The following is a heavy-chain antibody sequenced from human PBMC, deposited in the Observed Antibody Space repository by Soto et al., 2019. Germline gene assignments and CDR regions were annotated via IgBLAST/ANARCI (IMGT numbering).Heavy chain of an antibody. CDR1: GFTFRSHS. Sequence: EVQLVESGGGLVQPGGSLRLSCAASGFTFRSHSMHWVRQAPGKGLEWVSHISSSSATIYYADSVKGRFTISRDNAKNSLSLQMNSLRDEDTAVYYCARGRGAAPYDYWGQGTLVTVSS. V-gene: IGHV3-48*02. CDR3: ARGRGAAPYDY. D-gene: IGHD2-15*01. CDR2: ISSSSATI. J-gene: IGHJ4*02.